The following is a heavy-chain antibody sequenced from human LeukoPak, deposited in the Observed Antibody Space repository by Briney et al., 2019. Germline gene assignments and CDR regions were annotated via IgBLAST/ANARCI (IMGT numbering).Heavy chain of an antibody. CDR2: INHSGST. D-gene: IGHD4-17*01. V-gene: IGHV4-34*01. Sequence: SETLSLTSAVSRGASSGYYVSWIRQPPGQGLEWIGQINHSGSTNYNPSLKSRVTISVDTSKNQFSLKLSSVTAADTAVYYCARVHYGDYLYYYYYMDVWGKGTTVTVSS. CDR3: ARVHYGDYLYYYYYMDV. CDR1: RGASSGYY. J-gene: IGHJ6*03.